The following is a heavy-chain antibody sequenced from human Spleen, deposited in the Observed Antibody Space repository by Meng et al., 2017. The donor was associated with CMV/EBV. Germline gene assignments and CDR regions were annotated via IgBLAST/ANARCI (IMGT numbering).Heavy chain of an antibody. CDR3: TRSNWGSRHAFDI. V-gene: IGHV3-30*04. Sequence: GGSLRLSCAASGFSFNTYALHWVRQAPGKGPEWVAVISYDASVKFYADSVKGRFTISRDNSKSTLSLQMNSLKTEDTAVFYCTRSNWGSRHAFDIGGQGTMVTVSS. J-gene: IGHJ3*02. D-gene: IGHD7-27*01. CDR2: ISYDASVK. CDR1: GFSFNTYA.